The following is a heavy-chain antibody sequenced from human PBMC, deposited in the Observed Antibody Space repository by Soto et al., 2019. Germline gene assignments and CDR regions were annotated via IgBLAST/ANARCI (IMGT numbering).Heavy chain of an antibody. CDR2: IYYSGNT. V-gene: IGHV4-59*08. CDR3: ARLTPINRSGLSYFYHYIGV. D-gene: IGHD2-15*01. CDR1: GDSLSNYY. J-gene: IGHJ6*03. Sequence: SETLSLTCTVSGDSLSNYYWSWIRQPPGKGLEWIGYIYYSGNTNYDPSLKSRVTMSVDTSKNQFSLTLSSVTAADTAVYFCARLTPINRSGLSYFYHYIGVWGKGTTVTVSS.